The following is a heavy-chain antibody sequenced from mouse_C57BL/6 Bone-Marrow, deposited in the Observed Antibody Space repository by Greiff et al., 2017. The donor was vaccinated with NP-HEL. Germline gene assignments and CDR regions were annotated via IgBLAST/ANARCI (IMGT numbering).Heavy chain of an antibody. CDR2: IYPSDSET. CDR1: GYTFTSYW. D-gene: IGHD1-1*01. CDR3: ARSRFLDY. J-gene: IGHJ2*01. Sequence: VQLQQPGAELVRPGSSVKLSCKASGYTFTSYWMDWVKQRPGQGLEWIGNIYPSDSETHYNQKFKDKATLTVDKSSSTAYMQLSSLTSEDSAVYYCARSRFLDYWGQGTTLTVSS. V-gene: IGHV1-61*01.